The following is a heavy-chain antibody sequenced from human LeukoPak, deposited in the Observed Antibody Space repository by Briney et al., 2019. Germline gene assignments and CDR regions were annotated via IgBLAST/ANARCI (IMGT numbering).Heavy chain of an antibody. CDR3: LRDGYYGSGSPGWFGP. V-gene: IGHV4-38-2*02. D-gene: IGHD3-10*01. CDR1: GYSISSAFY. J-gene: IGHJ5*02. CDR2: IFHRGTT. Sequence: SETLSLTCSVSGYSISSAFYWGWIRVPPGKGLEWIGSIFHRGTTYYNSSLKSRVNISIDTSKNQFSLNLNSLTAEDTAMYYCLRDGYYGSGSPGWFGPWGPGTLVTVSS.